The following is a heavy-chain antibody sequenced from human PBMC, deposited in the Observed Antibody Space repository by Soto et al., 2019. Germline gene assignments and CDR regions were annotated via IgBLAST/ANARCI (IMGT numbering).Heavy chain of an antibody. V-gene: IGHV4-34*01. D-gene: IGHD3-10*01. CDR1: SESFIGYY. Sequence: QVQLQQWGAGLLRPSETLSLTCAVYSESFIGYYWSWIRQPPGKGLEWIGDINHSGSTNYNPSLKSRVTISVDTSKNQFSRKLNSVTAADTAVYYCARSRRIRGLKAFDYWGQGTLVTVSS. J-gene: IGHJ4*02. CDR3: ARSRRIRGLKAFDY. CDR2: INHSGST.